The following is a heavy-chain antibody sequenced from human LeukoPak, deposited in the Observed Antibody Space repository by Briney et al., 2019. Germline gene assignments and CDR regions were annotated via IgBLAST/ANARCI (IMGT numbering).Heavy chain of an antibody. J-gene: IGHJ4*02. CDR3: AKFCSSTSSYTDY. Sequence: GGSLRLSCAASGFTFSSYAMSWVRQAPGKGLEWVSRINSDGSSTNYADSVKGRFTISRDNSKNTLYLQMNSLRAEDTAVYYCAKFCSSTSSYTDYGGQGPLVTVPS. V-gene: IGHV3-23*01. CDR2: INSDGSST. D-gene: IGHD2-2*02. CDR1: GFTFSSYA.